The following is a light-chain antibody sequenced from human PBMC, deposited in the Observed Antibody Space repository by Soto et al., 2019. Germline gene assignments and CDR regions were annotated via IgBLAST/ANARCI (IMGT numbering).Light chain of an antibody. CDR2: GAS. CDR3: QQYNNWPIT. V-gene: IGKV3D-15*01. CDR1: QSVSNN. J-gene: IGKJ5*01. Sequence: EIVLTQSPATLSLSPGERATLSCRASQSVSNNYLAWYQQKPGQAPRLLIYGASNRATGIPARFSGSGSGTDFTLTISSLQSEDFAVYYCQQYNNWPITFGQGTRLEIK.